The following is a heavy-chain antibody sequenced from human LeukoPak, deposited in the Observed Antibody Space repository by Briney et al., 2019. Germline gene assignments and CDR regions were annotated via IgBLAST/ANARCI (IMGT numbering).Heavy chain of an antibody. V-gene: IGHV3-15*01. J-gene: IGHJ4*02. CDR1: GFTFSNAC. Sequence: GGSLRLSCAASGFTFSNACMTWVRQAPGKGLEWVGHIRSKTDGGTTDFAAPVKGRFTISRDDSKNTLFLQMNSLKTEDTAVYYCTTGTWIQLWLPDYWGQGTLVTVSS. D-gene: IGHD5-18*01. CDR3: TTGTWIQLWLPDY. CDR2: IRSKTDGGTT.